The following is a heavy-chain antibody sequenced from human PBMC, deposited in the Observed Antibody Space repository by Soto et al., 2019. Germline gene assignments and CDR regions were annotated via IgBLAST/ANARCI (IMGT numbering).Heavy chain of an antibody. J-gene: IGHJ3*02. Sequence: PGGSLRLSCSASGFTFSSYAMHWVRQAPGKGLEYVSAISSNGGSTYYADSVKGRFTISRDNSKNTLYLQMSSLRAEDTAVYYCVKDPRWTTVVRSLEDAFDIWGQGTMVTVSS. D-gene: IGHD4-17*01. CDR3: VKDPRWTTVVRSLEDAFDI. CDR2: ISSNGGST. CDR1: GFTFSSYA. V-gene: IGHV3-64D*06.